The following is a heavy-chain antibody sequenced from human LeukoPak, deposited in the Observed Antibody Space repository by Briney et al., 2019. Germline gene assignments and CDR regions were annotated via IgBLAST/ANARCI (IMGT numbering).Heavy chain of an antibody. V-gene: IGHV5-51*01. CDR2: IYPGDSDT. D-gene: IGHD2-2*01. J-gene: IGHJ5*02. Sequence: GESLKISCKGSGYSFTSYWIGWVRQMPGKGLEWMGIIYPGDSDTRYSPSFQGQVTISADKSISTAYLQWSSLKASDTAMYYCARGGDIVVVPAVPYNWFDPWGQGTLVTVSS. CDR3: ARGGDIVVVPAVPYNWFDP. CDR1: GYSFTSYW.